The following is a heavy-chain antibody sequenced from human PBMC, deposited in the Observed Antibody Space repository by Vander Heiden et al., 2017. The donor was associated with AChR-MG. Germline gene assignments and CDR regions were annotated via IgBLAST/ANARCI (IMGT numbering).Heavy chain of an antibody. CDR2: INPSGGST. Sequence: QVQLVQSGAEVNKPGASVKVSCKASGYTFTSYYMHWVRQAPGQGLEWMGIINPSGGSTSYAQKFQGRVTMTRDTSTSIFYMELSSLRSEETAVYYCAIVNWDYGSEQAFWYWGQGTLVTVSS. CDR1: GYTFTSYY. CDR3: AIVNWDYGSEQAFWY. V-gene: IGHV1-46*03. D-gene: IGHD3-10*01. J-gene: IGHJ4*02.